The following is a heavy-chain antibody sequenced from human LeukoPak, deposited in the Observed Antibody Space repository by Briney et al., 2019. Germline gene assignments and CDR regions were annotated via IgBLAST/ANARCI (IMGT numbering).Heavy chain of an antibody. D-gene: IGHD1-1*01. CDR3: ARLTSDGLEPEGG. V-gene: IGHV5-51*01. J-gene: IGHJ4*02. CDR2: IYPGDSDT. Sequence: GESLKISCKASGYSFTGYWIGWVRQMPGKGLEWMGIIYPGDSDTRYSPSLQGEVTISADKSISTAYMELSSLRSEDTAVYYCARLTSDGLEPEGGWGQGTLVTVSS. CDR1: GYSFTGYW.